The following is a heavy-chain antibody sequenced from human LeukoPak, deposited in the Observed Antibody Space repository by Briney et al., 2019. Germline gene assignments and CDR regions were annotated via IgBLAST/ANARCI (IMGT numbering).Heavy chain of an antibody. CDR1: GFTFSDYY. CDR2: ISSSGSTI. Sequence: PGGSLRLSCAASGFTFSDYYMSWIRQAPGKGLEWVSYISSSGSTIYYADSVKGRFTISRDNAKNSLYLQMNSLRAEDTAVYYCAKDSRDYAPYYYHYYMDVWGKGTTVTISS. D-gene: IGHD4-17*01. J-gene: IGHJ6*03. V-gene: IGHV3-11*04. CDR3: AKDSRDYAPYYYHYYMDV.